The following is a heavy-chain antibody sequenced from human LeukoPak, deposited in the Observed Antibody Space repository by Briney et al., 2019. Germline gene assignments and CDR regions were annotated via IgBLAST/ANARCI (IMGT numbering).Heavy chain of an antibody. D-gene: IGHD1-26*01. J-gene: IGHJ3*02. CDR2: IDYSGST. CDR1: GGTISRHY. CDR3: ARDRRRDRLHAFDI. Sequence: SETLSLTCTVSGGTISRHYWNWIRQPPGKGLEWIAYIDYSGSTNYNPSLKSRLTISLDASKNQLSLKLSSVTAADTAVYYCARDRRRDRLHAFDIWDQGTMVTVSS. V-gene: IGHV4-59*11.